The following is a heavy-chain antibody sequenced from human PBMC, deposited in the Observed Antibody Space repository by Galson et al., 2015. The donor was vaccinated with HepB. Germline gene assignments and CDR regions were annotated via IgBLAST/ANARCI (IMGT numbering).Heavy chain of an antibody. CDR1: GFTFSSYG. J-gene: IGHJ4*02. CDR3: ARDFGAAI. V-gene: IGHV3-21*01. Sequence: SLRLSCAASGFTFSSYGMNWVRQAPGKGLEWVSYITSSSSHIYYADSMKGRITISRDNAKNSLYLQMSNLRAEDTAVYYCARDFGAAIWGQGTLVTVSS. D-gene: IGHD3-16*01. CDR2: ITSSSSHI.